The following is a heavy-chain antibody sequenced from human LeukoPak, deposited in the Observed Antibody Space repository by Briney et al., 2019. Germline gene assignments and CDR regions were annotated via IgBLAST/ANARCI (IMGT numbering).Heavy chain of an antibody. V-gene: IGHV3-48*03. CDR2: ISSSGSTI. D-gene: IGHD1-1*01. CDR3: ARATTGQLPNFDY. J-gene: IGHJ4*02. CDR1: GFTFSSYE. Sequence: PGGSLRLSCAASGFTFSSYEMNWVRQAPGKGLEWVSYISSSGSTIYYADSVKGRFTISRDNAKNSLYLQMNSLRAEDTAVYYCARATTGQLPNFDYWGQGTLVTVSS.